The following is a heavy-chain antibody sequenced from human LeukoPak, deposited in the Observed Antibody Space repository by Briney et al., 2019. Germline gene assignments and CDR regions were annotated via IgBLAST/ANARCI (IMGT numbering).Heavy chain of an antibody. V-gene: IGHV4-34*01. D-gene: IGHD2/OR15-2a*01. J-gene: IGHJ6*03. CDR2: INHSGST. CDR1: GGSFSGYY. CDR3: ARAKILLSNYYYYMDV. Sequence: IPSETLSPTCAVYGGSFSGYYWSWIRQPPGKGLEWIGEINHSGSTNYNPSLKSRVTISVDTSKNQFSLKLSSVTAADTAVYYCARAKILLSNYYYYMDVWGKGTTVTVSS.